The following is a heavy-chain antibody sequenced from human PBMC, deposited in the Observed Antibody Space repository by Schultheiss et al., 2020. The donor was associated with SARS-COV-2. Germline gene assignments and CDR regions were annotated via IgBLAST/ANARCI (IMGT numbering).Heavy chain of an antibody. D-gene: IGHD2-2*01. CDR3: AREGPYRYCSSIRCYNAFDT. CDR2: INSDGSST. Sequence: GGSLRLSCAASGFTFSNAWMSWVRQAPGKGLEWVSRINSDGSSTSYADSVKGRFTISRDNAKNTLYLQMNSLRAEDTAVYYCAREGPYRYCSSIRCYNAFDTWGQGTMVTVSS. J-gene: IGHJ3*02. CDR1: GFTFSNAW. V-gene: IGHV3-74*01.